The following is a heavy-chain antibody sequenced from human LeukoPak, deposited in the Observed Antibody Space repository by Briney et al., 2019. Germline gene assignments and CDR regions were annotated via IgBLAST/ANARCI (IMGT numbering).Heavy chain of an antibody. CDR3: ARDPSNVAFDI. Sequence: PSETLSLTCTVSGGSISSSSYYWGWIRQPPGKGLEWIGSIYYSGSTYYNPSLKSRVTISVDTSKNQFSLKLSSVTAADTAVYYCARDPSNVAFDIWGQGTMVTVSS. CDR1: GGSISSSSYY. V-gene: IGHV4-39*07. D-gene: IGHD4-11*01. J-gene: IGHJ3*02. CDR2: IYYSGST.